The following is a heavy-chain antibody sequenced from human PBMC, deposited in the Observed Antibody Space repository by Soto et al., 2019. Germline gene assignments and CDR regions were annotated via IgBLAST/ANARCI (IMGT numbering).Heavy chain of an antibody. J-gene: IGHJ4*02. CDR3: AGEGRRYYGSGSYYFADY. CDR1: GFTFSSYG. Sequence: QVQLVESGGGVVQPGRSLRLSCAASGFTFSSYGMHWVRQAPGKGLEWVAVIWYDGSNKYYADSVKGRFTISRDNSKNTLYLQMNSLRAEDTAVYYCAGEGRRYYGSGSYYFADYWGQGTLVTVSS. CDR2: IWYDGSNK. D-gene: IGHD3-10*01. V-gene: IGHV3-33*01.